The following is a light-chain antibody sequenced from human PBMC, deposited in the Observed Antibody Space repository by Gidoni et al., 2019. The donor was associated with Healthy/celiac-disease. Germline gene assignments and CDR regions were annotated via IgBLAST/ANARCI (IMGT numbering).Light chain of an antibody. V-gene: IGKV3-11*01. J-gene: IGKJ1*01. CDR2: DAS. Sequence: EIVLTQSPATLSLSPGERATLSCRASQSVSSYLAWYQQKPGQAPRLLIYDASNRATGIPARFSGSGSGTDFTLTISSLEPEDFAVYYCQQSSNWWTFXQXTKVEIK. CDR3: QQSSNWWT. CDR1: QSVSSY.